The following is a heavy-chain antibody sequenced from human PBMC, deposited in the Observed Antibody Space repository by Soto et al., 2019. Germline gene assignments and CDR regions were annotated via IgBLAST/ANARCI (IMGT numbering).Heavy chain of an antibody. J-gene: IGHJ6*02. CDR1: GFTFSSYA. V-gene: IGHV3-23*01. Sequence: VQLLESGGGLVQPGGSLRLSCAASGFTFSSYAMSWVRQAPGKGLEWVSALSGSGGSTYYADSVKGRFTISRDNSKNTLYLQMNSLRAEDTAVDYCAKVRGSEYSISFRRFPDYYYGMDVWGQGTTGHVSS. CDR2: LSGSGGST. D-gene: IGHD6-6*01. CDR3: AKVRGSEYSISFRRFPDYYYGMDV.